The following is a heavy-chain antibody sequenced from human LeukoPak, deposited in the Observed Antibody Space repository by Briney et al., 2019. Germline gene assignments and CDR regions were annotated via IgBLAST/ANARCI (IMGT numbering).Heavy chain of an antibody. CDR1: GGSFSGYY. V-gene: IGHV4-34*01. CDR3: ASASSYDFWSGYNQHQFDY. CDR2: INHSGST. Sequence: PSETLSLTCAVYGGSFSGYYWSWIRQPPGKGLEWIGEINHSGSTNYNPSLKSRVTISVDTSKNQFSLKLSSVTAADTAVYYCASASSYDFWSGYNQHQFDYWGQGTLVTVSS. D-gene: IGHD3-3*01. J-gene: IGHJ4*02.